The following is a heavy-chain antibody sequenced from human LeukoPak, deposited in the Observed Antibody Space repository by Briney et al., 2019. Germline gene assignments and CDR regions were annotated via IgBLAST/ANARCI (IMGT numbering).Heavy chain of an antibody. CDR2: IWYDGSNE. D-gene: IGHD1-1*01. Sequence: QPGRSLRLSCAAPGFTFSTYVMHWVRQAPGKGLEWVAVIWYDGSNEYYADSVQGRFTISRDNSKTTVYLQMNSLRAEDTAVYYCARDNNWYFDYWGQGTRVTVSS. V-gene: IGHV3-33*01. CDR1: GFTFSTYV. J-gene: IGHJ4*02. CDR3: ARDNNWYFDY.